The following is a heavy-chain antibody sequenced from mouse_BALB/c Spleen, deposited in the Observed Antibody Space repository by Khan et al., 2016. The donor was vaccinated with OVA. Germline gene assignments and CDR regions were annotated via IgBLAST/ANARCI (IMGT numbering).Heavy chain of an antibody. J-gene: IGHJ4*01. V-gene: IGHV9-3-1*01. D-gene: IGHD2-10*01. Sequence: QIQLVQSGPELKKPGETVKISCKASGYTFTNYGMNWVKQAPGKALKWMGWINTYTGEPTYADDFKGRFAFSLETSASTAYLQINNLKNEDTATYFCVRPPYFTCTLDYWGQGTSVTVSS. CDR3: VRPPYFTCTLDY. CDR2: INTYTGEP. CDR1: GYTFTNYG.